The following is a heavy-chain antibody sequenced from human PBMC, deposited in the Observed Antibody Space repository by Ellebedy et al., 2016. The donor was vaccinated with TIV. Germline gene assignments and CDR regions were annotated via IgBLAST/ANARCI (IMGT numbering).Heavy chain of an antibody. Sequence: MPSETLSLTCTVSGGSISSGDYYWSWIRQPPGKGLEWIGYIYYSGSTYYNPSLKSRVTISVDTSKNQFSLKLRSVTAADTAVFYCAREISYYYGMDVWGQGTTVTVSS. J-gene: IGHJ6*02. CDR3: AREISYYYGMDV. D-gene: IGHD3-3*01. V-gene: IGHV4-30-4*01. CDR2: IYYSGST. CDR1: GGSISSGDYY.